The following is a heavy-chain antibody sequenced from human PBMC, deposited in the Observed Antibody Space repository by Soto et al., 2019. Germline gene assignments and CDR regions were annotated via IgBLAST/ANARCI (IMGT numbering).Heavy chain of an antibody. CDR1: GGSISSYY. CDR3: ARFSFYCSGGSCYSSFDY. J-gene: IGHJ4*02. CDR2: IYYSGST. D-gene: IGHD2-15*01. V-gene: IGHV4-59*08. Sequence: SETLSLTCTVSGGSISSYYWSWIRQPPGKGLEWIGYIYYSGSTNYNPSLKSRVTISVDTSKNQFSLKLSSVTAADTAVYYCARFSFYCSGGSCYSSFDYWGQGTLVTVSS.